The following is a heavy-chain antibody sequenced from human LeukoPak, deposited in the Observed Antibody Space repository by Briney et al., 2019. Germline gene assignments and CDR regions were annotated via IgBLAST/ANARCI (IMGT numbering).Heavy chain of an antibody. CDR3: ANVLGTSGWYRRDAFDI. D-gene: IGHD6-19*01. J-gene: IGHJ3*02. CDR2: ISGSGGST. CDR1: GFTVSSYA. V-gene: IGHV3-23*01. Sequence: GGSLRLSCAAAGFTVSSYAMSWVRQASGKGLEWVSAISGSGGSTYYADSVKGRFTISRDNSKNTLYLQMNSLRAEDTAVYYCANVLGTSGWYRRDAFDIWGQGTMVTVSS.